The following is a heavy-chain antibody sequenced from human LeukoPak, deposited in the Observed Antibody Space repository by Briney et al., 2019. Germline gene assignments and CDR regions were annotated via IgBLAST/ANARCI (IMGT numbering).Heavy chain of an antibody. V-gene: IGHV4-39*01. CDR1: GGSISSSSYY. CDR3: ARQVKGSGSNWFDP. Sequence: SETLSLTCTVSGGSISSSSYYWGWIRQPPGKGLEWIGSIYYSGSTYYNPSLKSRVTISVDTSKNQFSLKLSSVTAADTAVYYCARQVKGSGSNWFDPWGQGTLVTVSS. D-gene: IGHD3-10*01. J-gene: IGHJ5*02. CDR2: IYYSGST.